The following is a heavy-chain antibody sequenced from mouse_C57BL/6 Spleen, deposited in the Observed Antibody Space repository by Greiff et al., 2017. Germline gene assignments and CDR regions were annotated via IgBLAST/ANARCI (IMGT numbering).Heavy chain of an antibody. V-gene: IGHV3-6*01. J-gene: IGHJ3*01. CDR2: ISYDGSN. CDR3: AREDYDYDEAY. Sequence: EVQLVESGPGLVKPSQSLSLTCSVTGYSITSGYYWYWIRQFPGNKLEWMGYISYDGSNNYNPSLKNRISITRDTSKNQFFLKLNSVTTEDTATYYCAREDYDYDEAYWGQGTLVTVSA. D-gene: IGHD2-4*01. CDR1: GYSITSGYY.